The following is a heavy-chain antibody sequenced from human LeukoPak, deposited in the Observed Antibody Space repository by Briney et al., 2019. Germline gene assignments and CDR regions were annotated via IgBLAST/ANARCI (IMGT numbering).Heavy chain of an antibody. Sequence: GASVKVSCKASGYTFTSYGISWVRQAPGQGLEWMGWISAYNGNTNYAQKLQGRVTMTTDTSTSTAYMELRSLRSDDTAVYYCARDSISWIAAAGWCFDYWGQGTLVTVSS. CDR2: ISAYNGNT. CDR3: ARDSISWIAAAGWCFDY. CDR1: GYTFTSYG. V-gene: IGHV1-18*01. D-gene: IGHD6-13*01. J-gene: IGHJ4*02.